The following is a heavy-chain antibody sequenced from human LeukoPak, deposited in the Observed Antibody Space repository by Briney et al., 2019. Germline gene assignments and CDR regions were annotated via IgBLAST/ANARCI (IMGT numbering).Heavy chain of an antibody. CDR2: ISGSGGST. J-gene: IGHJ5*02. D-gene: IGHD3-3*01. Sequence: GGSLRLSCAASGFTFSRYAMTWVRQAPGKGLEWASGISGSGGSTYDADSVKGRFTISRDNSKNTLYLQMNSLRAEDTAVYYYEAGESFWRNYSHGKWFDPWGQETLVTVSS. V-gene: IGHV3-23*01. CDR1: GFTFSRYA. CDR3: EAGESFWRNYSHGKWFDP.